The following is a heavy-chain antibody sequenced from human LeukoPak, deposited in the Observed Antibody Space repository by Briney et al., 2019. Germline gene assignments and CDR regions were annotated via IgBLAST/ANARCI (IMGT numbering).Heavy chain of an antibody. CDR1: GFTFSSYA. D-gene: IGHD2-2*01. CDR2: SSGSGGST. CDR3: AKDGYCSSTSCYEGGDFDY. Sequence: PGGSLRLSCAASGFTFSSYAMSWVRQAPGKGLEWVSASSGSGGSTYYADSVKGRFTISRDNSKNTLYLQMNSLRAEDTAVYYCAKDGYCSSTSCYEGGDFDYWGQGTLVTVSS. J-gene: IGHJ4*02. V-gene: IGHV3-23*01.